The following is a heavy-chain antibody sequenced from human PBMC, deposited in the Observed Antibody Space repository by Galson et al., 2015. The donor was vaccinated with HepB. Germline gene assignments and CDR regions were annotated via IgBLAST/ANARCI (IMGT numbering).Heavy chain of an antibody. CDR3: AKGVGSAWSPGYFDF. CDR1: GFTFSSYA. CDR2: ISGSGDSR. J-gene: IGHJ4*02. Sequence: SLRLSCAASGFTFSSYAINWVRQAPGKGLEWVSTISGSGDSRYYADSVQGRFTISRDNSKNTRYLQMNSLRAEDTAVYFCAKGVGSAWSPGYFDFWGQGTLVTVSS. V-gene: IGHV3-23*01. D-gene: IGHD6-19*01.